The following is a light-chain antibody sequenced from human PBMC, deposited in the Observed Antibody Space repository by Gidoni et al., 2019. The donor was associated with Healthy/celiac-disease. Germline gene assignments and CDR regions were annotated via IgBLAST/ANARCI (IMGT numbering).Light chain of an antibody. CDR3: MQGTHWPWT. V-gene: IGKV2-30*01. J-gene: IGKJ1*01. CDR2: KVS. Sequence: VVMTQSPLALPVTLGQPASISCRSSQSLVYSDGNTSLNWFQQRPGQSPRLLIYKVSNRASGVPDRFSGSGSGTDFTLKISRVEAEDVGVYYCMQGTHWPWTFGQGTKVEIK. CDR1: QSLVYSDGNTS.